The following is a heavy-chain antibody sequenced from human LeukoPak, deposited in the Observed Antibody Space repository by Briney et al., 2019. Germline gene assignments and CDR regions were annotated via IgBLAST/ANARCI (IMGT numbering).Heavy chain of an antibody. V-gene: IGHV3-13*05. CDR2: IGTAGDP. D-gene: IGHD6-19*01. Sequence: RGSLRLSCAASGFTFSSYDMHWVRQATGKGLEWVSAIGTAGDPYYPGSVKGRFTISRENAKNSLYLQMNSLRAGDTAVYYCARVSSGWPSVAFDIWGQGTMVTVSS. CDR1: GFTFSSYD. J-gene: IGHJ3*02. CDR3: ARVSSGWPSVAFDI.